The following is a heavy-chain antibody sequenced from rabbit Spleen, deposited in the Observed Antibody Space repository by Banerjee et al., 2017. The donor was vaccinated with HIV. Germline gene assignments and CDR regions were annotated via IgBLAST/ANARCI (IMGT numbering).Heavy chain of an antibody. CDR3: ARVDASSSGYYNL. Sequence: QEQLEESGGGLVKPEGSLTLTCKASGFSFSDKAVMCWVRQAPGKGLEWIACINIVTGKSVYASWAKGRFIMSKTSSTTVTLQMTSLTAADTATYFCARVDASSSGYYNLWGPGTLVTVS. CDR2: INIVTGKS. V-gene: IGHV1S45*01. CDR1: GFSFSDKAV. J-gene: IGHJ4*01. D-gene: IGHD1-1*01.